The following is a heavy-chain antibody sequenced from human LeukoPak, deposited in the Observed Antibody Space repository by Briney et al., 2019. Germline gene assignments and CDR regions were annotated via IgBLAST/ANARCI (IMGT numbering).Heavy chain of an antibody. CDR1: GGTFSSYA. CDR2: IIPIFGTA. CDR3: ARDKDAGWYFDL. V-gene: IGHV1-69*01. Sequence: SVKVSCKASGGTFSSYAISWVRQAPGQGLEWMGGIIPIFGTANYAQKFQGRVTITADESTSTAYMELSSLRAEDTAVYYCARDKDAGWYFDLWGRGTLVTVSS. J-gene: IGHJ2*01. D-gene: IGHD5-24*01.